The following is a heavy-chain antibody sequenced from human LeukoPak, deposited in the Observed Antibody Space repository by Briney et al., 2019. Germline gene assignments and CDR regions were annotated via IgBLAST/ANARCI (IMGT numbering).Heavy chain of an antibody. J-gene: IGHJ4*02. V-gene: IGHV4-4*07. Sequence: SETLSLTCTVSGGSISSYYWSWVRQPAGKGLEWIWHIYTSGSTNYSPSLKSRVTMSVDTSKNQFSLKLSSLTAADTAVYYCARDDCSGGSCYSNLWGQGTLVTVSS. D-gene: IGHD2-15*01. CDR3: ARDDCSGGSCYSNL. CDR2: IYTSGST. CDR1: GGSISSYY.